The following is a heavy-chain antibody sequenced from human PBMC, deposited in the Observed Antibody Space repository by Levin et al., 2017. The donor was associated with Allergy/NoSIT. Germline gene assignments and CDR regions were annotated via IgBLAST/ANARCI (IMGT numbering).Heavy chain of an antibody. D-gene: IGHD2-15*01. V-gene: IGHV3-74*01. Sequence: SGGSLRLSCAASGFTFSSYWMHWVRQAPGKGLVWVSRINSDGSSTSYADSVKGRFTISRDNAKNTLYLQMNSLRAEDTAVYYCARGGCSGGSCSPYYYGMDGWGQGTTVTVSS. CDR2: INSDGSST. J-gene: IGHJ6*02. CDR1: GFTFSSYW. CDR3: ARGGCSGGSCSPYYYGMDG.